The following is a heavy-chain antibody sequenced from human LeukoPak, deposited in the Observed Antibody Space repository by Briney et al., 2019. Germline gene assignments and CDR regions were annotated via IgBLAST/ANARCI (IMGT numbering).Heavy chain of an antibody. CDR1: GFAFRTSG. CDR2: TSETGGAK. Sequence: PGGSLRLSCVASGFAFRTSGMSWFRQAPGRGPEWVSGTSETGGAKYYADSVKGRFTISRDNAKNSLYLQMNSLRAEDTAVYYCARDNSGTGWSMDVWGQGTTVTVSS. D-gene: IGHD6-19*01. J-gene: IGHJ6*02. V-gene: IGHV3-21*01. CDR3: ARDNSGTGWSMDV.